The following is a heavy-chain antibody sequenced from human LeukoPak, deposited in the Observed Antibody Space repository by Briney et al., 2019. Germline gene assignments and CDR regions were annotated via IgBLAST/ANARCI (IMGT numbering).Heavy chain of an antibody. CDR3: AREPNNYESGSFDY. J-gene: IGHJ4*02. Sequence: SETLSLTCTVSGGSISRSGYYWGWIRQTPGKGLEWIGSIYYSGSTYYNPSLKSRVTISVDTSKNQFSLKLSSVTAADTAVYYCAREPNNYESGSFDYWGQGTLVTVSS. CDR1: GGSISRSGYY. V-gene: IGHV4-39*07. D-gene: IGHD3-16*01. CDR2: IYYSGST.